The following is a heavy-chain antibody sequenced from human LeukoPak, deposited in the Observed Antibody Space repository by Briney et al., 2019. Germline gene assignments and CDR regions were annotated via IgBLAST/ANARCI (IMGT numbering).Heavy chain of an antibody. Sequence: PPGGSLRLSCAGSGFTFSSYTMDWVRQAPGKGLEWVSGLSDSGRTTYYTGSVKGRFTISRDNSKNTLYLQMNSLRAEDTAIYYCAKGGSSGGSCYFDYWGQGTLVSVSS. J-gene: IGHJ4*02. CDR1: GFTFSSYT. CDR3: AKGGSSGGSCYFDY. V-gene: IGHV3-23*01. D-gene: IGHD2-15*01. CDR2: LSDSGRTT.